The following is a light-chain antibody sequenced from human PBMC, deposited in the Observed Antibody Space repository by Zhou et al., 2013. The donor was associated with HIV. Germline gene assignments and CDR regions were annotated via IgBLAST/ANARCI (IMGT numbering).Light chain of an antibody. J-gene: IGKJ2*02. CDR3: HQTYNYPCT. Sequence: DIQLTQSPSFLSASVGDRVTITCRASQDIRNYLVWYQQKPGKAPSLLIYSASTLQNGVPSRFSGRGSGTEFTLTISGLRPEDFATYYCHQTYNYPCTFGQGTKLDIK. V-gene: IGKV1-9*01. CDR2: SAS. CDR1: QDIRNY.